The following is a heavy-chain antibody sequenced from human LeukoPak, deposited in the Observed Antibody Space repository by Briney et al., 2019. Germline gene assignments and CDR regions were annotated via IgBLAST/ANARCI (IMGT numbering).Heavy chain of an antibody. Sequence: GGSLRLSCAASGFTFSSYGMHWVRQAPGKGLEWVAVIWYDGSNKYYADSVKGRFTISRDNSKNTLYLQMNSLRAEDTAVYYCARTGNGGDLDIWGQGTMVTVSS. J-gene: IGHJ3*02. CDR2: IWYDGSNK. V-gene: IGHV3-33*08. D-gene: IGHD2-8*01. CDR3: ARTGNGGDLDI. CDR1: GFTFSSYG.